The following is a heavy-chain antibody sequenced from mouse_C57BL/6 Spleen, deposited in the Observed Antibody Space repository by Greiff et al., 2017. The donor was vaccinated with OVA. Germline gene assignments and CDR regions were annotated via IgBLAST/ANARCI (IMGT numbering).Heavy chain of an antibody. CDR3: ARFITTVVADFIDY. J-gene: IGHJ2*01. CDR1: GYTFTSYW. Sequence: QVQLQQPGAELVKPGASVKLSCKASGYTFTSYWMHWVKQRPGQGLEWIGMIHPNSGSTNYNEKFKSKATLTVDKSSSTAYMQLSSLTSEDSAVYYCARFITTVVADFIDYWGQGTTLTVSS. V-gene: IGHV1-64*01. CDR2: IHPNSGST. D-gene: IGHD1-1*01.